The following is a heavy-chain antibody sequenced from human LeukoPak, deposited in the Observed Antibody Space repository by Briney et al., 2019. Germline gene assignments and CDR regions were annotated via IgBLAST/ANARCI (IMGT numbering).Heavy chain of an antibody. CDR3: ARLGSAWFDP. V-gene: IGHV4-39*01. CDR1: GGSITSSSYS. J-gene: IGHJ5*02. CDR2: IFFSGST. Sequence: SETLSLTCTVSGGSITSSSYSWVWVRQPPGKGLGWIVSIFFSGSTTYNPSPESRVAISVDTSKNQFSLKLSSVTAADMAVYYCARLGSAWFDPWGPGTLVTVSS.